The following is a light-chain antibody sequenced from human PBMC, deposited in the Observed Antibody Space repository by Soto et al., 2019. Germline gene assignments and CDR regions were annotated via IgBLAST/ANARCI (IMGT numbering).Light chain of an antibody. Sequence: ETVLTQSPGTLSLSPEERATLSCSASQSVSSTSLAWYQQKPGQAPRLVIYGSSSRATGIPDRFSGSVSGRDFTLTIRRLEPEDFAVYYCQQYGRAPLLTFGGGTKVDIK. CDR2: GSS. V-gene: IGKV3-20*01. CDR3: QQYGRAPLLT. J-gene: IGKJ4*01. CDR1: QSVSSTS.